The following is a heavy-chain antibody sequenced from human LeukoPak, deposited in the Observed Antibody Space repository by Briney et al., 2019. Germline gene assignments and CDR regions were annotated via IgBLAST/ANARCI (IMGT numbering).Heavy chain of an antibody. Sequence: SETLSLTCTVSGGSISSSTYYWSWIRQPPGKGLEWIGYIYYSGSTNYNPSLKSRVTISVDTSKNHFSLKLSSVTAADTAVYYCARGSGSYYYDMDVWGQGTTVTVSS. V-gene: IGHV4-61*03. CDR2: IYYSGST. CDR1: GGSISSSTYY. J-gene: IGHJ6*02. D-gene: IGHD1-26*01. CDR3: ARGSGSYYYDMDV.